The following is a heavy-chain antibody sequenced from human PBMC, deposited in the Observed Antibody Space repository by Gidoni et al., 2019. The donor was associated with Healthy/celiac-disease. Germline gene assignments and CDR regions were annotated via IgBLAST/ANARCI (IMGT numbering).Heavy chain of an antibody. CDR2: IRSKAYGGTT. Sequence: EVQLVESGGGLVKPGRSLRLSCTASGFTFGEYAMSWFRQAPGKGLEWVGFIRSKAYGGTTEYAASVKGRFTISRDDSKSIAYLQMNSLKTEDTAVYYCTRDASYGFYFDYWGQGTLVTVSS. CDR3: TRDASYGFYFDY. J-gene: IGHJ4*02. D-gene: IGHD5-18*01. CDR1: GFTFGEYA. V-gene: IGHV3-49*05.